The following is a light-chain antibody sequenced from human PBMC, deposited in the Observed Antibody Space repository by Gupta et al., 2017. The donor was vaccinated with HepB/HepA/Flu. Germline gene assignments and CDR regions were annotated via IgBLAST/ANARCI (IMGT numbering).Light chain of an antibody. J-gene: IGLJ2*01. CDR3: QAWDSSTVV. CDR1: KLGDKY. V-gene: IGLV3-1*01. CDR2: QDS. Sequence: SYELTQPPSVSVSPGQTASITCSGNKLGDKYACWYQQMPGQSPVLVIYQDSKRPSGIPERFSGSNSGNTATLTIGGTQAVDEADYYCQAWDSSTVVFGGGTRLTVL.